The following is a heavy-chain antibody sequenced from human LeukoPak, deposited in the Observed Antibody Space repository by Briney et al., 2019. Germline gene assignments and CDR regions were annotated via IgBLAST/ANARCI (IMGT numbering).Heavy chain of an antibody. V-gene: IGHV4-4*09. CDR1: GGSISSYY. D-gene: IGHD7-27*01. CDR2: IYTSGST. CDR3: ARQRWGYLDY. Sequence: SETLSLTCTVSGGSISSYYWSWIRQPPGEGLEWIGYIYTSGSTNYNPSLKSRVTISVDTSKNQFSLKLSSVTAADTAVYYCARQRWGYLDYWGQGTLVTVSS. J-gene: IGHJ4*02.